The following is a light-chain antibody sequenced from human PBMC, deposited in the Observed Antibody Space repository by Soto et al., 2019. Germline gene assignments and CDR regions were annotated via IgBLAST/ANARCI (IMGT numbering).Light chain of an antibody. J-gene: IGKJ1*01. CDR2: GAS. V-gene: IGKV1-6*01. CDR1: QDISDD. CDR3: LQNHNYPRT. Sequence: AIPMTQSPSSLSASVGDRVTITCRASQDISDDVGWYQQTPGKAPKLLISGASRLQSGVPSRFSGSGSGAAFTLTITSLRPEDSATYYCLQNHNYPRTFGQGTNVEI.